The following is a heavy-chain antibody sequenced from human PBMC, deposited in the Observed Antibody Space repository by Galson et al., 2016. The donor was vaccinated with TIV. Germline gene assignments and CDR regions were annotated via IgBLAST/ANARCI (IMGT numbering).Heavy chain of an antibody. CDR2: MYSSGHT. J-gene: IGHJ5*02. D-gene: IGHD2-2*01. Sequence: TLSLTCTVSGGSISGGVYFWSWIRQPAGKGLEWIGRMYSSGHTNYNPSLKSRVTMSVDTSKNQFSLTLSSVTAADTAVYYCATYCSSTTCLFDPWGQGTLVTVSA. CDR3: ATYCSSTTCLFDP. CDR1: GGSISGGVYF. V-gene: IGHV4-61*02.